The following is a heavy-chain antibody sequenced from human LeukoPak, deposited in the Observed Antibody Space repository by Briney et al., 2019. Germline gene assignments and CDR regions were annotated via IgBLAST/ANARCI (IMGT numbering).Heavy chain of an antibody. CDR1: GGNFNNYA. V-gene: IGHV1-69*13. Sequence: SVKVSCKASGGNFNNYAINWVRQAPGQGLEWLGGVIPMFGSVNYAQKFQGRVTITADGITSIAYMELGSLTSDDTAVYYCARGRELLGIQCAFDIWGQGTEVTVAS. D-gene: IGHD1-26*01. J-gene: IGHJ3*02. CDR3: ARGRELLGIQCAFDI. CDR2: VIPMFGSV.